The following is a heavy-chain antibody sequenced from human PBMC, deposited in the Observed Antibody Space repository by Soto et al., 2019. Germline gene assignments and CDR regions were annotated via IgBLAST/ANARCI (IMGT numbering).Heavy chain of an antibody. J-gene: IGHJ4*02. Sequence: QVQLVESGGGLVKPGGSLRLSCAASGFTFSDYYMSWIRQAPGKGLEWVSYISSGGTIIYYADSVKGRFTISRDNTKNSLYLQMNSLRAEDSAVYYCARDCGGDCYRNYWGQGTLVTVSS. CDR3: ARDCGGDCYRNY. D-gene: IGHD2-21*02. CDR1: GFTFSDYY. CDR2: ISSGGTII. V-gene: IGHV3-11*01.